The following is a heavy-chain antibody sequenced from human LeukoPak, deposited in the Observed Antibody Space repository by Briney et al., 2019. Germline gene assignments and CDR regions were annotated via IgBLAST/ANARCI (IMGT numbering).Heavy chain of an antibody. D-gene: IGHD6-19*01. CDR3: ARGQWLPFDVFDI. Sequence: GGSLRLSCTASGFTFSNYAMSWVRQAPGRGLEWVANIKKDGSEKYYLDSVRGRFTISRDNAKNSLYLQMNSLRVEDTAVYYCARGQWLPFDVFDIWGQGTMVTVSS. CDR2: IKKDGSEK. V-gene: IGHV3-7*01. J-gene: IGHJ3*02. CDR1: GFTFSNYA.